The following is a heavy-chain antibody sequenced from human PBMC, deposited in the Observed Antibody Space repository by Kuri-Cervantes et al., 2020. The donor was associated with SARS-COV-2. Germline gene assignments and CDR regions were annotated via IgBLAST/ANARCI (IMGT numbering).Heavy chain of an antibody. CDR3: AGLSGYDPHERDY. Sequence: SETLSLTCTVSGGSISSSSYYWGWIRQPPGKGLEWIGSIYYSGSTYYNPSLKSRVTISVDTSKNQFSLKLSSVTAADTAVYYCAGLSGYDPHERDYWGQGTLVTVSS. J-gene: IGHJ4*02. V-gene: IGHV4-39*07. D-gene: IGHD5-12*01. CDR2: IYYSGST. CDR1: GGSISSSSYY.